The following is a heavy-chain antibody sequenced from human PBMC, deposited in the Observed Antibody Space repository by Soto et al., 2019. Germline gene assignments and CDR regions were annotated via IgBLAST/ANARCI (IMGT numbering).Heavy chain of an antibody. CDR2: IIPIFGTA. J-gene: IGHJ3*02. Sequence: QVQLVQSGAEVKKPGSSVKVSCKASGGTFSSYAISWVRQAPGQGLEWMGGIIPIFGTANYAQKFQGRVTITAGESTSTGYMELSSLRSEDTAVYYCAREGGYLRDEGDAFDIWGQGTMVTVSS. D-gene: IGHD2-15*01. CDR3: AREGGYLRDEGDAFDI. CDR1: GGTFSSYA. V-gene: IGHV1-69*12.